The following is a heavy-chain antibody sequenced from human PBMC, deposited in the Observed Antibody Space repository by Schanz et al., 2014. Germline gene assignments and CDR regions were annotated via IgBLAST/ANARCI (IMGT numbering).Heavy chain of an antibody. CDR3: TRGGYSYALSAFDI. D-gene: IGHD5-18*01. V-gene: IGHV1-18*01. Sequence: QVQLVQSGPEVEKPGASVKVSCKTSGYTFISYGIKWVRQAPGQGLEWMGWISAYNGHTDYALKLQGRVTMTTDTSTGTAYMELRSLRSDDTALYYCTRGGYSYALSAFDIWGQGTMVTVSS. CDR2: ISAYNGHT. CDR1: GYTFISYG. J-gene: IGHJ3*02.